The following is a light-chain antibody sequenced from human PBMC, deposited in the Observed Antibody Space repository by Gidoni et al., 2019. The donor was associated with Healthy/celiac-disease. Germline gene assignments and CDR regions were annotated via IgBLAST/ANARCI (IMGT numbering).Light chain of an antibody. CDR2: AAS. J-gene: IGKJ1*01. V-gene: IGKV1-39*01. Sequence: DIQLTPSPSSLSASVGDRVTITCRASQSISSYLNWYQQKPGQAPKLLIYAASSLQSGVPSRFSGSGSGTDFTLTISSLQPEDFATYYCQQSYSTPQTFGQGTKVEIK. CDR1: QSISSY. CDR3: QQSYSTPQT.